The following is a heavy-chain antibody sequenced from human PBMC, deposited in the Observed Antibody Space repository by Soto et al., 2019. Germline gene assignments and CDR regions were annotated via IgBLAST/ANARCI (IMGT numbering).Heavy chain of an antibody. CDR2: IYPGDSDT. CDR3: ARQGYYYGSGSYQNYYYYYGMDV. J-gene: IGHJ6*02. V-gene: IGHV5-51*01. D-gene: IGHD3-10*01. CDR1: GYSFTSYW. Sequence: HGASLKISCKGSGYSFTSYWIGWVRQMPGKGLEWMGIIYPGDSDTRYSPSFQGQVTISADKSISTAYLQWSSLKASDTAMYYCARQGYYYGSGSYQNYYYYYGMDVWGQGTTVTVSS.